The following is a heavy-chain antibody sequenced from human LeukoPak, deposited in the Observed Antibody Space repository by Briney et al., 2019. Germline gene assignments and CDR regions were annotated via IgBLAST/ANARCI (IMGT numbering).Heavy chain of an antibody. V-gene: IGHV3-30*04. Sequence: GGSLRLSCAASGFTFSSYAMHWVRQAPGKGLEWVAVISYDGSNKYYADSVKGRFTISRDNSKNTLYLQMNSLRAEDTAVYYCAKDDAVVTPMFYYYYGMDVWGQGTTVTVSS. CDR2: ISYDGSNK. CDR3: AKDDAVVTPMFYYYYGMDV. J-gene: IGHJ6*02. D-gene: IGHD4-23*01. CDR1: GFTFSSYA.